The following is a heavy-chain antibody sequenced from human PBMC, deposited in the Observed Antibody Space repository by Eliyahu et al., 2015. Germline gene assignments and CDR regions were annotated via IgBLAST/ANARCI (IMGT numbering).Heavy chain of an antibody. V-gene: IGHV4-4*02. J-gene: IGHJ4*02. CDR1: GGSXSSANW. Sequence: QVQLQESGPGLVKPSGTLSLSCAVSGGSXSSANWWXWVRQVPGKXLEWIXEIFHTGNTHYNPSFKTRVTMSVDRSANQFSLNLNSVTAADTAIYYCARGRTTVTPFYLQYWGRGTLVTVSS. D-gene: IGHD4-11*01. CDR3: ARGRTTVTPFYLQY. CDR2: IFHTGNT.